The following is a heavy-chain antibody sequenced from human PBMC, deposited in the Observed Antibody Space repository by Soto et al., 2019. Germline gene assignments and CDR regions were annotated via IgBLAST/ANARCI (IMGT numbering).Heavy chain of an antibody. Sequence: PGGSLSLSCAASEFTFSAYYMSWIRQAPGKGLEWVSYISSSGSTIYYADSVKGRFTISRDNAKNSLYLQMNSLRAEDTAVYYCARGVSDDFWSGYYPYAFDIWGQGTMVTVSS. V-gene: IGHV3-11*01. CDR2: ISSSGSTI. CDR3: ARGVSDDFWSGYYPYAFDI. J-gene: IGHJ3*02. CDR1: EFTFSAYY. D-gene: IGHD3-3*01.